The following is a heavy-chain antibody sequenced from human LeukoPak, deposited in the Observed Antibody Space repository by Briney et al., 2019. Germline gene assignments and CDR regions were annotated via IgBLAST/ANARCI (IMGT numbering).Heavy chain of an antibody. CDR1: GYSFTSYW. D-gene: IGHD2-15*01. CDR2: IYPGDSDT. J-gene: IGHJ4*02. V-gene: IGHV5-51*01. CDR3: ARHPYCSGGSCYSDY. Sequence: GESLKISCKGSGYSFTSYWIGWVRQMPGKGLEWMGIIYPGDSDTRYSPSFQGQVTISADKSISTTYLQWSSLKASDTAMYYCARHPYCSGGSCYSDYWGQGTLVTVSS.